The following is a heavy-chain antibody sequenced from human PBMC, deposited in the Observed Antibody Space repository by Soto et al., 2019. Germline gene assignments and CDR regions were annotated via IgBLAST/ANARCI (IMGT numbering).Heavy chain of an antibody. V-gene: IGHV4-4*02. CDR2: IYHSGNT. CDR1: GGSISSSNW. J-gene: IGHJ6*02. Sequence: SETLSLTCGVSGGSISSSNWWNWVRQPPGKGLEWIGEIYHSGNTNYNPSLKSRVTISVDKSKNQFSLKLSSVTATDTAVYYCASFTPALYYYGMDVWGQGTTVTVSS. CDR3: ASFTPALYYYGMDV.